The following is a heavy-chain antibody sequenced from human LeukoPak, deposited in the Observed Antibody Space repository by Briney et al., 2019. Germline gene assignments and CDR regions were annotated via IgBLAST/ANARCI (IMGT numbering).Heavy chain of an antibody. V-gene: IGHV3-23*01. J-gene: IGHJ4*02. CDR1: GFTFSSYS. CDR2: ISGSGDTT. D-gene: IGHD5-12*01. CDR3: ARSRPFSVATFDY. Sequence: GGSLRLSCAASGFTFSSYSMSWVRQAPGKGLEWVSLISGSGDTTNYADSVKGRFTISRDNSKNTLYLQMNSLRAEDTAVYYCARSRPFSVATFDYWGQGTLVTVSS.